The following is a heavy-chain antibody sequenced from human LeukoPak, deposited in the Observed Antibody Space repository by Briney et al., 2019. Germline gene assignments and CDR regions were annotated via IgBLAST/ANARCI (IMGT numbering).Heavy chain of an antibody. Sequence: ASVKVSCKASGFTFTAYYMHWVRQAPGQGLEWMGWINPNSGGTNYAQKFQGRVTMTRDTSISTAYMELSRLRSDDTAVYYCARITMIVVVEPHFDNWGQGTLVTVSS. D-gene: IGHD3-22*01. CDR3: ARITMIVVVEPHFDN. CDR1: GFTFTAYY. CDR2: INPNSGGT. J-gene: IGHJ4*02. V-gene: IGHV1-2*02.